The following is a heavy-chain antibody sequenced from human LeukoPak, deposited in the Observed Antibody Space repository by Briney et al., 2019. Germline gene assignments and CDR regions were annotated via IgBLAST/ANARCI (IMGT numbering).Heavy chain of an antibody. Sequence: GGSLRLSCAASGFTFSSYAMSWVRQAPGKGLQWVSIIIGSGGSKYYADSVKGRFTISRDNSKNTLDLQMNSLRAEDTAVYYCGKLRAISPAGARDYWCQGTLVTVSS. CDR1: GFTFSSYA. J-gene: IGHJ4*02. CDR2: IIGSGGSK. D-gene: IGHD6-13*01. CDR3: GKLRAISPAGARDY. V-gene: IGHV3-23*01.